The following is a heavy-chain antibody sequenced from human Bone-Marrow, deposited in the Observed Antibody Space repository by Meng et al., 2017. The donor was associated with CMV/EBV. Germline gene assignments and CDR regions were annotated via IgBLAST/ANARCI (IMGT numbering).Heavy chain of an antibody. J-gene: IGHJ4*02. V-gene: IGHV3-9*01. D-gene: IGHD6-25*01. CDR1: GFKLESYA. Sequence: SLKISCVGSGFKLESYALHWVRQAPGKGLEWVSSISWNSGNVGYTYSVEGRFTISRDNAKNSVYLQMNSLRPEDTALYYCAKGPGYQAAKFYFDYWGQGTLVTVSS. CDR3: AKGPGYQAAKFYFDY. CDR2: ISWNSGNV.